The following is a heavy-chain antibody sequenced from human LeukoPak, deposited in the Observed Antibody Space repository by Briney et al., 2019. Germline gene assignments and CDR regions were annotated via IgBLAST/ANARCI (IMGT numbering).Heavy chain of an antibody. Sequence: SETLSLTCAVYGGSFSGYYWSWIRQPPGKGLEWIGEINHSGSTNYNPSLKSRVTISVDTSKNQFSLKLSSVTAADTAVYYCATQTLRGYCSSTSCSPLDYWGQGTLVAASS. CDR2: INHSGST. V-gene: IGHV4-34*01. J-gene: IGHJ4*02. CDR1: GGSFSGYY. CDR3: ATQTLRGYCSSTSCSPLDY. D-gene: IGHD2-2*01.